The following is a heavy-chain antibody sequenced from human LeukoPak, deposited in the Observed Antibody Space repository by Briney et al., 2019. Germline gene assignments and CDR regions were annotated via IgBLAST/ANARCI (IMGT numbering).Heavy chain of an antibody. V-gene: IGHV3-74*01. CDR2: IYSDGSST. D-gene: IGHD5/OR15-5a*01. CDR1: GFTFSNYW. J-gene: IGHJ4*02. CDR3: ARGVYDLDY. Sequence: QPGGSLRLSCAASGFTFSNYWMHWVRQGPGKGLVWVSRIYSDGSSTSYADSVKGRFTISRDNAKNTLYLQMNSLRAEDTAVYYCARGVYDLDYWGQGTLVTVSS.